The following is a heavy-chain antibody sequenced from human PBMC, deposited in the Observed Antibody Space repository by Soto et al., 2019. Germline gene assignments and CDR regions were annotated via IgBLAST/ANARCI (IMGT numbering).Heavy chain of an antibody. J-gene: IGHJ3*02. Sequence: GGSLRLSCAASGFIFSTYGMNWVRQAQGKGLEWVSAISGSGGSTYYADSVKGRFTISRDNSKNTLYLQMNSLRAEDTAVYYCARTLAAADDAFDIWGQGTMVTVSS. CDR3: ARTLAAADDAFDI. CDR2: ISGSGGST. CDR1: GFIFSTYG. D-gene: IGHD2-2*01. V-gene: IGHV3-23*01.